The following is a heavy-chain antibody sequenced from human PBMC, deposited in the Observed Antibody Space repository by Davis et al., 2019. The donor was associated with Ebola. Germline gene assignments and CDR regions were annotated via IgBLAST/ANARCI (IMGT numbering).Heavy chain of an antibody. J-gene: IGHJ6*03. D-gene: IGHD3-16*01. CDR1: GFTFSSYW. Sequence: PGGSLRLSCAASGFTFSSYWMHWVRQAPGKGLVWVSRSNSDGSSTCYADSVKGRFTISRDNAKNTLYLQMNSLRAEDTAVYYCASLGAGRYYYYYYMDVWGKGTTVTVSS. V-gene: IGHV3-74*01. CDR3: ASLGAGRYYYYYYMDV. CDR2: SNSDGSST.